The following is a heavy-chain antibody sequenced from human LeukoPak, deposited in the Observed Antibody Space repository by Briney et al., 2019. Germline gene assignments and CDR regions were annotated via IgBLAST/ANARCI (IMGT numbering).Heavy chain of an antibody. Sequence: PSETLSLTCTVSGASVSSHYWSWVRQPPGEGLEWIGYVSYSGGTNYNPSLKGRVTISLDTSKGQFSLRLNSVTAADTAVYFCARLSTFYDFWSPLDYWGQGTLVTVSS. V-gene: IGHV4-59*02. D-gene: IGHD3-3*01. CDR3: ARLSTFYDFWSPLDY. CDR2: VSYSGGT. CDR1: GASVSSHY. J-gene: IGHJ4*02.